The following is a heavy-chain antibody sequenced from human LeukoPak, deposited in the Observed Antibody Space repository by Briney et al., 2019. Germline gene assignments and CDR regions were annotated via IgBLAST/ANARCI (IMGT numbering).Heavy chain of an antibody. CDR3: ARGGGSRTNYYYGMDV. D-gene: IGHD1-1*01. J-gene: IGHJ6*02. CDR1: GGSISSYY. Sequence: PSETLSLTCTVSGGSISSYYWSWIRQPAGKGLEWIGRTYTSGSTNYNPSLKSRVTMSVDTSKNQFSLKLSSVTAADTAVYYCARGGGSRTNYYYGMDVWGQGTTVTVSS. CDR2: TYTSGST. V-gene: IGHV4-4*07.